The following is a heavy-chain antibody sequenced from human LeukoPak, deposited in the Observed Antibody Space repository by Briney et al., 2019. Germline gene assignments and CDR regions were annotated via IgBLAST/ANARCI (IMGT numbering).Heavy chain of an antibody. J-gene: IGHJ4*02. CDR1: GGSISSGGYY. D-gene: IGHD3-10*01. CDR3: AASPIGVRGVIDD. CDR2: IYYSGST. V-gene: IGHV4-31*03. Sequence: PSETLSLTCTVSGGSISSGGYYWSWIRQHPGKGLEWIGYIYYSGSTYYNPSLKSRVTISVGTSKNQFSLKLSSVTAADTAVYYCAASPIGVRGVIDDWGQGTLVTVSS.